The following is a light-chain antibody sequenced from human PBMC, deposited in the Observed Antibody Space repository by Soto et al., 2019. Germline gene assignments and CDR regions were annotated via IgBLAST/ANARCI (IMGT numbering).Light chain of an antibody. CDR3: QQYNNWPLWT. CDR2: GVS. CDR1: QSVSSY. J-gene: IGKJ1*01. V-gene: IGKV3-15*01. Sequence: EIVMTQSPATLSVSPGERATLSCRASQSVSSYLAWYQQKPGQAPRLLIYGVSTRATSIPARFSGSGSGTEFTLTISSLQSEDFAVYYCQQYNNWPLWTFGQGTKVDIK.